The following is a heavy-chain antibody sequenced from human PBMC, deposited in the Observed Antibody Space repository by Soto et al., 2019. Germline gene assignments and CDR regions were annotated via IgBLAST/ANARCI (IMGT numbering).Heavy chain of an antibody. D-gene: IGHD3-16*01. CDR2: IIPIFGTA. CDR1: GGTFSSYA. J-gene: IGHJ5*02. V-gene: IGHV1-69*01. Sequence: QVQLVQSGAEVKKPGSSVKVSCKASGGTFSSYAISWVRQAPGQGLEWMGGIIPIFGTANYAQKFQGRVTITADESTGTAYMELSSLRSEDTAVYYCARSYDYVWGSVPNWFDPWGQGTLVTVSS. CDR3: ARSYDYVWGSVPNWFDP.